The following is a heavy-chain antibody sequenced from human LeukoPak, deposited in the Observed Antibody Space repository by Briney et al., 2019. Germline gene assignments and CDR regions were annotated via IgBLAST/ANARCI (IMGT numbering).Heavy chain of an antibody. CDR3: ASGVYSSSSFFDY. CDR2: IKQDGSEK. D-gene: IGHD6-6*01. J-gene: IGHJ4*02. CDR1: GFTFSSYW. V-gene: IGHV3-7*01. Sequence: GGSPRLSCVASGFTFSSYWMSWVRQAPGKGLEWVANIKQDGSEKYYVDSVKGRFTISRDNAKNSLYLQMNSLRAEDTAVYYCASGVYSSSSFFDYWGQGTLVTVSS.